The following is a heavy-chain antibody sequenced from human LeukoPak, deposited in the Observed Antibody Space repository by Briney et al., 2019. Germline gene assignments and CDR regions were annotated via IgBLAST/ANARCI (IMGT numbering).Heavy chain of an antibody. D-gene: IGHD4-23*01. V-gene: IGHV4-59*01. J-gene: IGHJ4*02. CDR3: ARDRDYGGNTAFGY. Sequence: PSETLSLTCTVSGGSISSYYWSWIRQPPGKGLEWIGYIYYSGSTNYNPSLKSRVTISVDTSKNQFSLKLSSVTAADTAVYYCARDRDYGGNTAFGYWGQGTLVTVSS. CDR1: GGSISSYY. CDR2: IYYSGST.